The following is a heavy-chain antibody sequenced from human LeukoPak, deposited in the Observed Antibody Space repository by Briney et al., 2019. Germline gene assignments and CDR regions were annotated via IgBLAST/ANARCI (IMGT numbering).Heavy chain of an antibody. D-gene: IGHD3-10*01. V-gene: IGHV4-34*01. CDR3: ARGPGVLLWFGELSAFDY. CDR2: INHSGST. J-gene: IGHJ4*02. CDR1: GGSFSGYY. Sequence: SETLSLTCAVYGGSFSGYYWSWIHQPPGKGLEWIGEINHSGSTNYNPSLKSRVTISVDTSKNQFSLKLSSVTAADTAVYYCARGPGVLLWFGELSAFDYWGQGTLVTVSS.